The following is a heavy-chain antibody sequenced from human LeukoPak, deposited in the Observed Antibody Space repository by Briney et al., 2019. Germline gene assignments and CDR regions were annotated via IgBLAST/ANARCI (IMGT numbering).Heavy chain of an antibody. CDR2: IYYSGST. Sequence: SETLSLTCTVSGGSISSGDYYWSWIRQPPGKGLEWIGYIYYSGSTYYNPSLKSRVTISVDTSKNQFSLKLSSVTAADTAVYYCAREVPAAIGYYYMDVWGKGTTVTVSS. J-gene: IGHJ6*03. D-gene: IGHD2-2*01. V-gene: IGHV4-30-4*08. CDR1: GGSISSGDYY. CDR3: AREVPAAIGYYYMDV.